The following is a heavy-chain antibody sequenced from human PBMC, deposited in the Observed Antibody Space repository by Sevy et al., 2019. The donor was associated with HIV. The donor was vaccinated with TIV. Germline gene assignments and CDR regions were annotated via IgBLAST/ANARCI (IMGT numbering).Heavy chain of an antibody. D-gene: IGHD3-22*01. CDR2: IGYDGSNK. J-gene: IGHJ4*02. Sequence: GGSLRLSCAASGFTFSKYGMHWVRQAPGKGLEWVALIGYDGSNKYYADSVKGRFTISRDNSKNTLYLQMNSLKAEDTAVYSCVRGADYYDRRGANCDYWGQGTLVTVSS. V-gene: IGHV3-33*01. CDR3: VRGADYYDRRGANCDY. CDR1: GFTFSKYG.